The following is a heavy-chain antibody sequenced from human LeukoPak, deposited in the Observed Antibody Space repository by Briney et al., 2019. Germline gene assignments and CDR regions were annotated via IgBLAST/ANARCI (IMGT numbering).Heavy chain of an antibody. J-gene: IGHJ4*02. CDR3: ARHRDVAFDY. CDR2: VYPGDSVT. Sequence: GESLKISCKGFGYSFTSYWIGWVRQMPGKGLEWMGIVYPGDSVTRYSPSFQGQVTISADKSISTAYLQWSSLKASDTAMYYCARHRDVAFDYWGQGTLVTVSS. V-gene: IGHV5-51*01. D-gene: IGHD5-24*01. CDR1: GYSFTSYW.